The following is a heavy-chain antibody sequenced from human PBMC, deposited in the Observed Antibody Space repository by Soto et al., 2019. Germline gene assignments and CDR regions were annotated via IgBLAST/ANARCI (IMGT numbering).Heavy chain of an antibody. D-gene: IGHD1-1*01. Sequence: ASVKVSCKVSGYTLTELSMHWVRQAPGKGLEWMGGFDPEDGETIYAQKFQGRVTMTEDTSTDTAYMELSSLRSEDTAVYYCATVNGGPYYMDVWGKGTTVIVSS. V-gene: IGHV1-24*01. J-gene: IGHJ6*03. CDR3: ATVNGGPYYMDV. CDR1: GYTLTELS. CDR2: FDPEDGET.